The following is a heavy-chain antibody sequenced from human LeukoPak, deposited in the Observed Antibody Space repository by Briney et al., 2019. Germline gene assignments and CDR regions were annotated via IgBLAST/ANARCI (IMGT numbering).Heavy chain of an antibody. CDR1: GGIFGNFD. J-gene: IGHJ4*02. V-gene: IGHV1-69*05. CDR2: VIPISGTP. CDR3: ARETGYSGYEGY. Sequence: GASVKVSCKASGGIFGNFDISWVRQAPGQGLEWMGGVIPISGTPKYAQKFQGRVTITTDESTTTAYMELNSLTSEDTAVYYCARETGYSGYEGYWGQGTLVTVSS. D-gene: IGHD5-12*01.